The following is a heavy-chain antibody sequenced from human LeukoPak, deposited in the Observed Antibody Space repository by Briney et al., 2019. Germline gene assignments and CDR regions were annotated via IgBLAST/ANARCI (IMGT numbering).Heavy chain of an antibody. J-gene: IGHJ6*02. D-gene: IGHD2-2*01. Sequence: ASVTVSCKASGYTFTSYGISWVRQAPGQGLEWMGWISAYNGNTNYAQELQGRVTMTTDTSTSTAYMELRSLRSDDTAVYYCARDTLVVVVPAAIPPREDYYYYGMDVWGQGTTVTVSS. V-gene: IGHV1-18*01. CDR3: ARDTLVVVVPAAIPPREDYYYYGMDV. CDR2: ISAYNGNT. CDR1: GYTFTSYG.